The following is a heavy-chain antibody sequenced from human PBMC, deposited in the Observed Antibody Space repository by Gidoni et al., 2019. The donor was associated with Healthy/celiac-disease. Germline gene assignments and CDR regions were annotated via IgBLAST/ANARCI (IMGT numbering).Heavy chain of an antibody. D-gene: IGHD3-10*01. CDR2: IGTAGDT. V-gene: IGHV3-13*04. Sequence: EVHLVESGGGLVQPGGSLSRPCAASGLPFGGHDRPWVRQSTGKGLECGSAIGTAGDTYDPGSVKGRFTISRENAKNSLYLQMNSLRAGDTAVYYCARAAGSSGSYYYYGMDVWGQGTTVTVSS. CDR3: ARAAGSSGSYYYYGMDV. J-gene: IGHJ6*02. CDR1: GLPFGGHD.